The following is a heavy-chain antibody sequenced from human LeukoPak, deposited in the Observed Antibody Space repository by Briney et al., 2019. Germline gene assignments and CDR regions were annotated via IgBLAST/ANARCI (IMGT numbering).Heavy chain of an antibody. J-gene: IGHJ5*02. Sequence: ASVKLSCKASGYTFTGYYMHWVRQAPGQGLEWMGWINPNSGGTNYAQKFQGRVTMTRDTSISTAYMELSRLRSDDTAVYYCAREVYSGYDYVLYGYWFDPWGQGTLVTVSS. V-gene: IGHV1-2*02. CDR3: AREVYSGYDYVLYGYWFDP. CDR2: INPNSGGT. D-gene: IGHD5-12*01. CDR1: GYTFTGYY.